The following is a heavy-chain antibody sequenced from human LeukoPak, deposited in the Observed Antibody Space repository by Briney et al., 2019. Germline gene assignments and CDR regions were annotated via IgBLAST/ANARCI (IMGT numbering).Heavy chain of an antibody. J-gene: IGHJ6*02. CDR2: ISGSGGST. CDR1: GFTFSSYA. CDR3: ARDVDCSGGSCYYYGMDV. D-gene: IGHD2-15*01. Sequence: GGSLRLSCAASGFTFSSYAMSWVRQAPGKGLEWVSAISGSGGSTYYADSVKGRFTISRDNSKNTLYLQMNSLRAEDTAVYYCARDVDCSGGSCYYYGMDVWGQGTTVTVSS. V-gene: IGHV3-23*01.